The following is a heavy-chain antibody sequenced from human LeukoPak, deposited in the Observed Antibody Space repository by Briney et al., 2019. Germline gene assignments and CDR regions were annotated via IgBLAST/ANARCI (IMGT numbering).Heavy chain of an antibody. J-gene: IGHJ5*02. Sequence: SETLSLTCAVYGGSFSGYYWSWIRQPPGKGLEWIGEINHSGSTYYNPSLKSRVTISVDTSKNQFSLKLSSVTAADTAVYYCARDGYHNWFDPWGQGTLVTVSS. V-gene: IGHV4-34*01. CDR3: ARDGYHNWFDP. CDR2: INHSGST. D-gene: IGHD5-24*01. CDR1: GGSFSGYY.